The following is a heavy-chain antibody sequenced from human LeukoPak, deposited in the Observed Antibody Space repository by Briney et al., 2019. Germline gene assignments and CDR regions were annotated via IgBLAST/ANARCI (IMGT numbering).Heavy chain of an antibody. CDR1: GFTFSSYS. CDR2: ISSSNSYL. V-gene: IGHV3-21*01. J-gene: IGHJ4*02. CDR3: ARAVDYYDSSGYYRPYFDY. D-gene: IGHD3-22*01. Sequence: GGSLRLSCAASGFTFSSYSMNWVRQAPGKGLEWVSSISSSNSYLYYAGSVKGRFTLSRDNAKNSLYLQMNSLRAEDTAVYYCARAVDYYDSSGYYRPYFDYWGQGTLVTVSS.